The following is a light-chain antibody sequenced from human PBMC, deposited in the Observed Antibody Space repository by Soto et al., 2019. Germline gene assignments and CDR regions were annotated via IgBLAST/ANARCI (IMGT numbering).Light chain of an antibody. J-gene: IGLJ2*01. V-gene: IGLV1-51*01. CDR1: SSNIGNNY. Sequence: QSVLTQPPSVSAAPGQKVTISCSGSSSNIGNNYVSWYQQLPGTAPKLLIYDNNKRPSGIPDRFSGSKSGTSATLSITGLQEGDEADYYCGTWDSSLSAVVFGGGTKLTVL. CDR3: GTWDSSLSAVV. CDR2: DNN.